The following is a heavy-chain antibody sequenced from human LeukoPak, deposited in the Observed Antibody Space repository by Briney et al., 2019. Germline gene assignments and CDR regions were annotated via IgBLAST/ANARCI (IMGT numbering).Heavy chain of an antibody. CDR3: ARERESSGQGDY. CDR2: IYSGGSS. Sequence: GGSLRLSCAASLFTVSSNYMSWVGQAPGKGLEWVSVIYSGGSSYYADSVKGRFTVPRDNSKTTLYLQMNTLRAEDTAVYYCARERESSGQGDYWGQGTLVTVSS. D-gene: IGHD6-19*01. V-gene: IGHV3-66*02. J-gene: IGHJ4*02. CDR1: LFTVSSNY.